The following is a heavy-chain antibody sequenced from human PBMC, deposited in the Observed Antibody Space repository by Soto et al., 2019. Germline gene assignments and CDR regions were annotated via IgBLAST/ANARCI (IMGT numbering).Heavy chain of an antibody. D-gene: IGHD2-21*01. V-gene: IGHV3-53*01. CDR3: ARDIHMAY. CDR1: GFPVSSNY. CDR2: IYSGGST. Sequence: GGSLRLSCAASGFPVSSNYMSWVRQAPGKGLEWVSVIYSGGSTYYADSVKGRFTISRDNSKNTLYLQMNSLRAEDTAVYYCARDIHMAYWGQGTLVTVSS. J-gene: IGHJ4*02.